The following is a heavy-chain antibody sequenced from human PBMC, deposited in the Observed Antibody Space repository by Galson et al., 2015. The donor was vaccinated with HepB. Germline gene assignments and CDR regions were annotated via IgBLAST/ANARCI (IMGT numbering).Heavy chain of an antibody. J-gene: IGHJ3*02. Sequence: ETLSLTCTVSGGSISSSSYYWGWIRQPPGKGLEWIGSIYYSGSTYYNPSLKSRVTISVDTSKNQFSLKLSSVTAADTAVYYCARRAFRAFDIWGQGTMVTVSS. D-gene: IGHD3-16*01. V-gene: IGHV4-39*07. CDR2: IYYSGST. CDR1: GGSISSSSYY. CDR3: ARRAFRAFDI.